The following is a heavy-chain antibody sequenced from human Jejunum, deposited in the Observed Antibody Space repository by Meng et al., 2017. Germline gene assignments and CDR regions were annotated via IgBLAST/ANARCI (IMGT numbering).Heavy chain of an antibody. J-gene: IGHJ4*02. CDR3: THSGTVFGHFHH. CDR1: GLKFDDAW. V-gene: IGHV3-15*01. Sequence: GGSLRLSCVVSGLKFDDAWMNWVRQAPGKGLEWVGRIKSCSSGGTIDYAAPVKGRFTISRDDSENTMYLQMNSLKIEDTAVYYCTHSGTVFGHFHHWGQGTLVTVSS. CDR2: IKSCSSGGTI. D-gene: IGHD1-26*01.